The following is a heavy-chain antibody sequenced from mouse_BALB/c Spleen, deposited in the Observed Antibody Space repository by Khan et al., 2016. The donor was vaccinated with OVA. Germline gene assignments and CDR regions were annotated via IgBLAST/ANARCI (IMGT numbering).Heavy chain of an antibody. CDR3: ERHRDYYGYNPYFDY. J-gene: IGHJ2*01. V-gene: IGHV5-6*01. D-gene: IGHD1-1*01. CDR1: GFSFSTYS. Sequence: EVELVESGGDLVRPGGSLKLSCAASGFSFSTYSMSWVRQTPEKRLEWFATISSGGSYTYSPDSVKGRFTISRDNAKNTLYLQMSSLKSEDTAMYYDERHRDYYGYNPYFDYWGQGTTLTVAS. CDR2: ISSGGSYT.